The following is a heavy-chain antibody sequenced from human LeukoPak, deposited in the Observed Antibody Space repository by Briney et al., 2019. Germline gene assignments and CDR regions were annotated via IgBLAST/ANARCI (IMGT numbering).Heavy chain of an antibody. V-gene: IGHV3-30*09. D-gene: IGHD4-17*01. CDR1: GFTFSSYA. CDR2: ISYDGSNK. J-gene: IGHJ4*02. Sequence: GRSLRLSCAASGFTFSSYAMHWVRQAPGKGLEWVAVISYDGSNKYYADSVKGRFAISRDNSKNTLYLQMNSLRAEDTATYFCAKDVYGDYGGLDYWGQGTLVTVSS. CDR3: AKDVYGDYGGLDY.